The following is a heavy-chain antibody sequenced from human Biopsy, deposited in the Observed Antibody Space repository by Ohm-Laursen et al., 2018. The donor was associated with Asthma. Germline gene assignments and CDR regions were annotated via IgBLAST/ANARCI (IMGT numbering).Heavy chain of an antibody. V-gene: IGHV1-24*01. Sequence: ASVKVSCKLSGYSLTDLSMHWVRQAPGQGLEWMGGHDHEEGGTVNARRFQGRVTMTEDTSTDTAYMELSSLSSDDTAVYYCASDFPKDYVRYNFQFWGQGTLVAVSS. J-gene: IGHJ4*02. CDR3: ASDFPKDYVRYNFQF. D-gene: IGHD4-17*01. CDR2: HDHEEGGT. CDR1: GYSLTDLS.